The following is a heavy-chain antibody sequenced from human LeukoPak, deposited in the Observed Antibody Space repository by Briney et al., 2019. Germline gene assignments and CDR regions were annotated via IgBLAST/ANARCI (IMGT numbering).Heavy chain of an antibody. CDR1: GFTFDDYT. D-gene: IGHD1-20*01. CDR3: AKAGITGTRKDGMDV. Sequence: GGSLRLSCAASGFTFDDYTMHWVRQAPGKGLEWVSLISWDGGSTYYADSVKGRFTISRDNAKNSLYLQMNSLRADDTAVYYCAKAGITGTRKDGMDVWGQGTTVTVSS. V-gene: IGHV3-43*01. J-gene: IGHJ6*02. CDR2: ISWDGGST.